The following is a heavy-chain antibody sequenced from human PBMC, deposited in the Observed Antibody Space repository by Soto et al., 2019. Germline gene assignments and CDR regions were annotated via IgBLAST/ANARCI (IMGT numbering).Heavy chain of an antibody. CDR3: ARALRNTATLLAVPFYYYYGMGV. V-gene: IGHV1-69*13. Sequence: GASVKVSCKASGGTFSSYAISWVRQAPGQGLEWMGGIIPIFGTANYAQKFQGRVTITADESTSTAYMELSSLRSEDTAVYYCARALRNTATLLAVPFYYYYGMGVWGQGTTVTVSS. CDR2: IIPIFGTA. CDR1: GGTFSSYA. J-gene: IGHJ6*02. D-gene: IGHD5-18*01.